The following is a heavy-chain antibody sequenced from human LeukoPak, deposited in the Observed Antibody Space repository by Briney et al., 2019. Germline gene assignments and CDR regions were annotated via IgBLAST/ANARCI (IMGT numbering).Heavy chain of an antibody. V-gene: IGHV3-11*01. D-gene: IGHD3-22*01. CDR2: ISSGNMK. Sequence: GGSLRLSCAASGITFSDYYMSWIRQAPVKGLEWVSYISSGNMKYYADSVKGRFTISRDNAKSSLYLQMNSLRAEDTAVYYCASGRYYDLWGQGTLVTVSS. CDR1: GITFSDYY. CDR3: ASGRYYDL. J-gene: IGHJ4*02.